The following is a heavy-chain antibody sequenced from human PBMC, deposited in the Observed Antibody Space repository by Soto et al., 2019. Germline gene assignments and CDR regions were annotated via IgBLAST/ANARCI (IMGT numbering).Heavy chain of an antibody. CDR2: IYYSGST. CDR1: GGSISSGDYY. Sequence: SETLSLTCTVSGGSISSGDYYWSWIRQPPGKGLEWIGYIYYSGSTYYNPSLKSRVTISVDTSKNRSSLKLSSVTAADTAVYYCARVARYYYGMDVWGQGTTVTVSS. CDR3: ARVARYYYGMDV. V-gene: IGHV4-30-4*01. J-gene: IGHJ6*02.